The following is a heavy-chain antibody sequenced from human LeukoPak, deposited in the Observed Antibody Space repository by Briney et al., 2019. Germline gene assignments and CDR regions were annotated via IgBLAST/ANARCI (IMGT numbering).Heavy chain of an antibody. CDR1: GGSISSYY. Sequence: SETLSLTCTVSGGSISSYYWSWIRQPPGKGLEWIGYIYYSGTTNYDPSLKSRVTISVDTSKNQFSLKLSSVTAADTAVYYCARRRAAAGTRSWFDPWGQGTLVTVSS. J-gene: IGHJ5*02. CDR3: ARRRAAAGTRSWFDP. CDR2: IYYSGTT. D-gene: IGHD6-13*01. V-gene: IGHV4-59*08.